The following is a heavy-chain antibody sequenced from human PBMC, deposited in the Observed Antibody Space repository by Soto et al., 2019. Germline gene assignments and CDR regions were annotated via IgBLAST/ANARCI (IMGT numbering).Heavy chain of an antibody. D-gene: IGHD2-15*01. Sequence: ASVKVSCKASGYTFTNYDINWVRQAPGQGLEWMGWICAYNGDTNYAQKLQGRVTMTTDTSTSTAYMELRSLRSDDTAVYYCARSGLPDPVVVVGHTPFDPWGQGTLVTVSS. CDR1: GYTFTNYD. V-gene: IGHV1-18*01. J-gene: IGHJ5*02. CDR3: ARSGLPDPVVVVGHTPFDP. CDR2: ICAYNGDT.